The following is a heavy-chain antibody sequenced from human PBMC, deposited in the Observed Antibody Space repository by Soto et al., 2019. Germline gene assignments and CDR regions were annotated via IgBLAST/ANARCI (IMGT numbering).Heavy chain of an antibody. CDR1: GGSISSYY. Sequence: QVQLQESGPGLVKPSETLSLTCTVSGGSISSYYWSWIRQPPGKGLEWIGYIYYSGSTNYNPSLKSRVTISVDTSKNQFSLKLSSVTAADTAVYYCARDVGYSSSWYHYYGMDVWGQGTTVTVSS. CDR2: IYYSGST. D-gene: IGHD6-13*01. V-gene: IGHV4-59*01. J-gene: IGHJ6*02. CDR3: ARDVGYSSSWYHYYGMDV.